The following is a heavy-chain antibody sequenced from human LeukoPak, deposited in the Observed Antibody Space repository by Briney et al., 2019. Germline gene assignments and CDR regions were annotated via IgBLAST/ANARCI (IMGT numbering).Heavy chain of an antibody. CDR1: GFTFSSYS. Sequence: GRSLRLSCAASGFTFSSYSIHWVRQAPGKGLEWVAVISYDGSNKYYADSVKGRFTISRDNSKNTLYLQMNSLRAEDTAVYYCAREPFGGYRYYYYYYGMDVWGKGTTVTVSS. V-gene: IGHV3-30*04. D-gene: IGHD3-16*01. CDR2: ISYDGSNK. CDR3: AREPFGGYRYYYYYYGMDV. J-gene: IGHJ6*04.